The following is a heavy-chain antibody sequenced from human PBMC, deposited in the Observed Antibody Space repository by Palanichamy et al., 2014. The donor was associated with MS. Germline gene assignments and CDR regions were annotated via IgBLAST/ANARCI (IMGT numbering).Heavy chain of an antibody. D-gene: IGHD2-8*01. Sequence: QVQLQQWGAGLLKPSETLSLTCGVYGGSFNTYYWSWIRQSPGKGLEWIGEINHSGGTNYNPALKSRVTISADTSKMQFSLNLTSVTAADTAVYYCAKKGGHDNTWYAAFDIWGQGTLVSVSS. CDR2: INHSGGT. CDR1: GGSFNTYY. J-gene: IGHJ3*02. V-gene: IGHV4-34*01. CDR3: AKKGGHDNTWYAAFDI.